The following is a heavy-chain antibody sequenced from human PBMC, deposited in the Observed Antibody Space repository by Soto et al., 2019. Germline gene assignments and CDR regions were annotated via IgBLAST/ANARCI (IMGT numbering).Heavy chain of an antibody. J-gene: IGHJ6*03. V-gene: IGHV4-34*01. CDR1: GGSFSGYY. CDR2: INHSGST. Sequence: QVQLQQWGAGLLKPSETLSLTCAVYGGSFSGYYWSWIRQPPGKGLEWIGEINHSGSTNYNPSLKSRVTISVDTPKNQFSLKLSSVTAADTAVYYCARGLFFPPGFGRCLRTNYYYMDVWGKGTTVTVSS. D-gene: IGHD1-7*01. CDR3: ARGLFFPPGFGRCLRTNYYYMDV.